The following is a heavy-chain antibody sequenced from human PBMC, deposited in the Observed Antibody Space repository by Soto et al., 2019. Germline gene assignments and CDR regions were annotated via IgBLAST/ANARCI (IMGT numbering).Heavy chain of an antibody. V-gene: IGHV3-74*01. Sequence: GGSLRLSCVASGFTFSSYWMHWVRQAPGKGLVWVSRINSDGSTTSYADSVKGRFTISRDNAKNTLYLQMNSLRDEDTAVYYCTRDRFQYSYAEGWGQGALVTVSS. CDR3: TRDRFQYSYAEG. D-gene: IGHD5-18*01. CDR1: GFTFSSYW. CDR2: INSDGSTT. J-gene: IGHJ4*02.